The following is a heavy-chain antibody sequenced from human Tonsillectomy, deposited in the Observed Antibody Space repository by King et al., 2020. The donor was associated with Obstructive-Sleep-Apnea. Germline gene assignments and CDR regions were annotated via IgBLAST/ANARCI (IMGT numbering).Heavy chain of an antibody. Sequence: VQLQESGPGLVKPSETLSLTCTVSGGSISSYYWSWIRQPPGKGLEWIGYIYYSGNTNYNPSLKSRVTISVDTSKNQFSLKLSAVTAADTAVYYCAATGSYSNIDYWGQGTLVTVSS. V-gene: IGHV4-59*01. CDR2: IYYSGNT. CDR3: AATGSYSNIDY. J-gene: IGHJ4*02. D-gene: IGHD1-26*01. CDR1: GGSISSYY.